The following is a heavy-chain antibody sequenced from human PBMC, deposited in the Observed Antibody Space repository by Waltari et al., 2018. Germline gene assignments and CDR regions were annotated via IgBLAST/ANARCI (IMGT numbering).Heavy chain of an antibody. J-gene: IGHJ4*02. CDR3: ARSITIFGVPRTGFDY. Sequence: QVQLQESGPGLVKPSKTLSLTCTVSGGSISGGRYYWSWTGHPAGKGLEWIGRIYTSGSTNYNPSLKSRVTISVDTSKNQFSLKLSSVTAADTAVYYCARSITIFGVPRTGFDYWGQGTLVTVSS. D-gene: IGHD3-3*01. CDR1: GGSISGGRYY. V-gene: IGHV4-61*02. CDR2: IYTSGST.